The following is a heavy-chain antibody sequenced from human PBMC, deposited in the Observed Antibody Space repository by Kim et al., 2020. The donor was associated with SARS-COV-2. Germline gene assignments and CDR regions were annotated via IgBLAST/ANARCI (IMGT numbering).Heavy chain of an antibody. CDR3: TRDRVLLWFGEFDY. CDR1: GFTFGDYA. V-gene: IGHV3-49*03. D-gene: IGHD3-10*01. J-gene: IGHJ4*02. CDR2: IRSKAYGGTT. Sequence: GGSLRLSCTASGFTFGDYAMSWFRQAPGKGLEWVGFIRSKAYGGTTEYAASVKGRFTISRDDSKSIAYLQMNSLKTEDTAVYYCTRDRVLLWFGEFDYWGQGTLVTVSS.